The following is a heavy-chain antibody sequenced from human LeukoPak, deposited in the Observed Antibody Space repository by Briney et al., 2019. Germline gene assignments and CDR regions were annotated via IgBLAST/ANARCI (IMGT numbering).Heavy chain of an antibody. V-gene: IGHV1-2*02. J-gene: IGHJ4*02. Sequence: ASVKDSRKASGYTSTGKFLHWVRQAPGQGLEWMGWIDPNSGGTDYAQKFRGRVTMTRDTSTSTAYMDLSRLMPDDTAVYYCARDREVLAYFDSWGQGTLVTVSS. CDR1: GYTSTGKF. CDR2: IDPNSGGT. D-gene: IGHD1-1*01. CDR3: ARDREVLAYFDS.